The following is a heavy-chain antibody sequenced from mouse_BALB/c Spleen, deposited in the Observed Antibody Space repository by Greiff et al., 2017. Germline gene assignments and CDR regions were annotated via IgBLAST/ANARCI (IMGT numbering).Heavy chain of an antibody. CDR2: IYYSGTI. D-gene: IGHD2-14*01. Sequence: EVKLEESGPGLVKPSQTVSLTCTVTGISITTGNYRWSWIRQFPGNKLEWIGYIYYSGTITYNPSLTSRTTITRDTSKNQFFLEMNSLTAEDTATYYCAREDRYDAFDYWGQGTTLTVSS. J-gene: IGHJ2*01. V-gene: IGHV3-5*02. CDR1: GISITTGNYR. CDR3: AREDRYDAFDY.